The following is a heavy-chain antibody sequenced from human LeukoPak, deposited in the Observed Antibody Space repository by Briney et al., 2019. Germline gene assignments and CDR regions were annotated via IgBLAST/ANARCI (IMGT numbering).Heavy chain of an antibody. J-gene: IGHJ4*02. CDR1: GYTFTSYG. CDR2: ISAYNGNT. D-gene: IGHD3-16*01. CDR3: ARGVGLGDYVWGSPFFDY. V-gene: IGHV1-18*01. Sequence: ASVKVSCKASGYTFTSYGISWVRQAPGQGLEWMGWISAYNGNTNYAQKFQGRVTMTRDTSISTAYMELSRLRSDDTAVYYCARGVGLGDYVWGSPFFDYWGQGTLVTVSS.